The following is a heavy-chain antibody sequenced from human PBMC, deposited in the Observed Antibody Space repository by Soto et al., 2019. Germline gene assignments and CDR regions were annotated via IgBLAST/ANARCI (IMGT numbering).Heavy chain of an antibody. Sequence: GGSLRLSCAVSGFPFSDYAMRWVRQAPGKGLEWVSTIISSGGSTYYADSVKGRFTISRDNSKNTLYLQMNSLRAEDTAIYYCVLEVRAKSFDHWGQGTLVTVSS. J-gene: IGHJ4*02. CDR3: VLEVRAKSFDH. CDR2: IISSGGST. V-gene: IGHV3-23*01. CDR1: GFPFSDYA.